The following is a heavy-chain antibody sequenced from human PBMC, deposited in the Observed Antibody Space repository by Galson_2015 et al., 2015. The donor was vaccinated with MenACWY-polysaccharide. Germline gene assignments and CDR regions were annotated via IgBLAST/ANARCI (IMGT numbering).Heavy chain of an antibody. CDR3: ARRRGGLGNYFDY. V-gene: IGHV3-7*01. CDR2: IKEDGSDK. D-gene: IGHD3-16*01. CDR1: AFTFSSYW. Sequence: SLRLSCAASAFTFSSYWMSWVRQAPGKGLEWVANIKEDGSDKYYVDSVKGRFTISRDNAMNSLYLQMNSLRAEDTAVYYCARRRGGLGNYFDYWGQGTLVTVSS. J-gene: IGHJ4*02.